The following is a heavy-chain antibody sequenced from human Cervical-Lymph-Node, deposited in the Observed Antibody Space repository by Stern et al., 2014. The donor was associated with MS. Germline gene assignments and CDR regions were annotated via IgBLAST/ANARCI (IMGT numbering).Heavy chain of an antibody. V-gene: IGHV1-2*04. CDR2: INPNSGGT. J-gene: IGHJ6*02. Sequence: VQLVESGAEVKKPGASVKVSCKASGYTFTGYYMHWVRQAPGQGLEWMGWINPNSGGTNYAQKFQGWVTMTRDTSISTAYMELSRLRSDDTAVYYCARAYCSSWDLSDYYYGMDVWGQGTTVTVSS. CDR3: ARAYCSSWDLSDYYYGMDV. D-gene: IGHD6-13*01. CDR1: GYTFTGYY.